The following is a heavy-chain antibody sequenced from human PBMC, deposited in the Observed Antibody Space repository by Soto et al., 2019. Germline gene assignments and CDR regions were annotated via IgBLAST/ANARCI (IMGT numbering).Heavy chain of an antibody. D-gene: IGHD2-2*01. J-gene: IGHJ4*02. CDR2: ISYDGSNK. Sequence: QVQLVESGGGVVQPGRSLRLSCAASGFTFSSYAMHWVRQAPGKGLEWVAVISYDGSNKYYADSVKGRFTISRDNSKNTLYLQMNSLRAEDTAVYYCAREKGLVPAAIGYSGQGTLVTVSS. CDR3: AREKGLVPAAIGY. CDR1: GFTFSSYA. V-gene: IGHV3-30-3*01.